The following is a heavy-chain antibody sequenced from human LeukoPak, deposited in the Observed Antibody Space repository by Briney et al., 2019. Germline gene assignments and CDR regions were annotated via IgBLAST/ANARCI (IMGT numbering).Heavy chain of an antibody. D-gene: IGHD2-15*01. CDR3: ARDGVVVVAATPPYYYYYYGMDV. J-gene: IGHJ6*02. V-gene: IGHV3-11*01. CDR1: GFTFSDYY. Sequence: GSLRLSCAASGFTFSDYYMSWIRQAPGKGLEWVSYISSSGSTIYYADSVKGRFTISRDNAKNSLYLQMNSLRAEDTAVYYCARDGVVVVAATPPYYYYYYGMDVWGQGTTVTVSS. CDR2: ISSSGSTI.